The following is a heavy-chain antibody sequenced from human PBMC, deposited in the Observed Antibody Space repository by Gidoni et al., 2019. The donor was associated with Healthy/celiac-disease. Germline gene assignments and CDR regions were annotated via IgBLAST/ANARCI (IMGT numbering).Heavy chain of an antibody. CDR1: GYSFTSDW. CDR2: IYPGDSDT. V-gene: IGHV5-51*01. Sequence: EVQLVQSGAEVTKPGESLKISCKGSGYSFTSDWIGWVRQMPGKGLEWMGIIYPGDSDTRYSPSFQGQVTISADKSISTAYLQWSSLKASDTAMYYCARRARLDYYYYYMDVWGKGTTVTVSS. D-gene: IGHD1-1*01. J-gene: IGHJ6*03. CDR3: ARRARLDYYYYYMDV.